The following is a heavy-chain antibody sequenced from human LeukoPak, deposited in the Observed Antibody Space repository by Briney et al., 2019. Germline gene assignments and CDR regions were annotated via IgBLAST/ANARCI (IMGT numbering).Heavy chain of an antibody. CDR2: IYYSGST. J-gene: IGHJ5*02. V-gene: IGHV4-39*01. CDR1: GGSISSSSYY. Sequence: SETLSLTCTVSGGSISSSSYYWGWLRPPPGKGLEWIGSIYYSGSTYYNPSLKSRVTISVDTSKNQFSLKLSSVTAADTAVYYCARHLFAAAGLNWFDPWGQGTLVTVSS. D-gene: IGHD6-13*01. CDR3: ARHLFAAAGLNWFDP.